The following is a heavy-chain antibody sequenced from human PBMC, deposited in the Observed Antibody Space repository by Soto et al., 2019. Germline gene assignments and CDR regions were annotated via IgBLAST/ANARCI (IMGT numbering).Heavy chain of an antibody. D-gene: IGHD6-19*01. CDR1: GFTFSSYS. J-gene: IGHJ4*02. V-gene: IGHV3-21*01. CDR2: ITSSSDYI. Sequence: GGSLRLSCAASGFTFSSYSMNWVRQAPGKGLEWVSSITSSSDYIYYADSVKGRFTISRDNAKNSLYLQIKSLRAEDTAVYYCARTSGFSSGWGYFDYWDQGTLVTVSS. CDR3: ARTSGFSSGWGYFDY.